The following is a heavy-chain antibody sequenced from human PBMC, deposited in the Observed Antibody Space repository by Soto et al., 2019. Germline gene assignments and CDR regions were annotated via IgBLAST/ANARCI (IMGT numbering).Heavy chain of an antibody. V-gene: IGHV3-23*01. J-gene: IGHJ4*02. CDR1: GFTFSSYA. Sequence: PGGSLRLSCAASGFTFSSYAMSWVRQAPGKGLEWVSAISGSGGSTYYADSVKGRFTISRDNSKNTLYLQMNSLRAEDTAVYYCANSIAVAGHYFDYWDQGTLVTVSS. CDR2: ISGSGGST. D-gene: IGHD6-19*01. CDR3: ANSIAVAGHYFDY.